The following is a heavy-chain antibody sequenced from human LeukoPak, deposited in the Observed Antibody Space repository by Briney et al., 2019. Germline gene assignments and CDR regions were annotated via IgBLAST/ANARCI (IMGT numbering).Heavy chain of an antibody. V-gene: IGHV3-43*02. CDR2: ISGHGAST. CDR1: GFTFDNYA. CDR3: AKGGGDCSGGSCHSTWFPS. D-gene: IGHD2-15*01. J-gene: IGHJ5*01. Sequence: GGSLRLSCVASGFTFDNYAMHWVRQAPGKSLECVALISGHGASTYYADSLKGRLTLSRDNNKNSLSLQMNSLKTEDTALYYGAKGGGDCSGGSCHSTWFPSWGQGTLVTVSS.